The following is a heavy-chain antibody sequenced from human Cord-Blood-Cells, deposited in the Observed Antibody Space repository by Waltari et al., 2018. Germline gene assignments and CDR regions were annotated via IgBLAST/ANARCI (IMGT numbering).Heavy chain of an antibody. Sequence: QVQLQQWGAGLLKPSETLSLTCAVYGGSFRGYYWRWIRKPPGKGLEWIGEINHSGSTNYNPSLKSRVTISVDTSKNQFSLKLRYVTAADTAVYYCARGSAVLLWFGESDAFDIWGQGTMVTVSS. V-gene: IGHV4-34*01. CDR2: INHSGST. CDR3: ARGSAVLLWFGESDAFDI. D-gene: IGHD3-10*01. J-gene: IGHJ3*02. CDR1: GGSFRGYY.